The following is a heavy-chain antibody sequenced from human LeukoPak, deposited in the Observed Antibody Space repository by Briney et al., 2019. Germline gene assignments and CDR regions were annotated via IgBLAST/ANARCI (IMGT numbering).Heavy chain of an antibody. V-gene: IGHV1-18*01. J-gene: IGHJ4*02. Sequence: ASVKVSCKASGYTFTDCGVHWVRQAPGQGLEWMGWISTYNGNTHYVQNLQDRVAMTTDASTTTAFMELRSLRSDDTAVYYCARVLGRQIAVAGDDYWGQGTLVTVSS. CDR1: GYTFTDCG. D-gene: IGHD6-19*01. CDR2: ISTYNGNT. CDR3: ARVLGRQIAVAGDDY.